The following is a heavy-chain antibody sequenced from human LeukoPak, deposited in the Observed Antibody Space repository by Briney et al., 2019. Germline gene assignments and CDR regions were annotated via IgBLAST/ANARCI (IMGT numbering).Heavy chain of an antibody. CDR2: VDPEDGET. CDR1: GYTFTDYY. J-gene: IGHJ4*02. V-gene: IGHV1-69-2*01. D-gene: IGHD6-13*01. Sequence: ASVKISCKVSGYTFTDYYMHWVQQAPGKGLEWMGLVDPEDGETIYAEKFQGRVTTTADTSTDTAYMELSSLRSEDTAVYYCATGRPAASDYWGQGTLVTVSS. CDR3: ATGRPAASDY.